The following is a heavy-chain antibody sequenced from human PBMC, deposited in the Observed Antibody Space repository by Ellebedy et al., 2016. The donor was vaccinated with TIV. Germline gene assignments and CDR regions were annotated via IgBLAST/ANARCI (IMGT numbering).Heavy chain of an antibody. Sequence: SETLSLTXAVYGGSFSGYYWSWIRQPPGKGLEWIGEINHSGSTNYNPSLKSRVTMSVDTSKNQFSLKLSSVTAADTAVYYCASATEKYCSSTSCYEDYYYGMDVWGQGTTVTVSS. J-gene: IGHJ6*02. CDR3: ASATEKYCSSTSCYEDYYYGMDV. CDR1: GGSFSGYY. CDR2: INHSGST. V-gene: IGHV4-34*01. D-gene: IGHD2-2*01.